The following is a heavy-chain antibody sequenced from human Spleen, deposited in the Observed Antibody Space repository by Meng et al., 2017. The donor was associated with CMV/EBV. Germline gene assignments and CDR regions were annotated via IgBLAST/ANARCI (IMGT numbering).Heavy chain of an antibody. J-gene: IGHJ5*02. D-gene: IGHD6-13*01. CDR1: GGTFSSYA. Sequence: SVKVSCKASGGTFSSYAISWVRQAPGQGLEWMGGIIPIFGTANYAQKFQGRVTITTDESTSTAYMELRSLRSDDTAVYYCARVGSSSWYSPNWFDPWSQGTLVTVSS. CDR2: IIPIFGTA. V-gene: IGHV1-69*05. CDR3: ARVGSSSWYSPNWFDP.